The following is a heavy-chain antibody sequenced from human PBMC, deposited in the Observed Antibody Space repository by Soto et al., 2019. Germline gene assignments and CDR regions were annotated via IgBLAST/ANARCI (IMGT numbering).Heavy chain of an antibody. CDR2: ISGYNGDT. J-gene: IGHJ6*02. D-gene: IGHD2-8*01. V-gene: IGHV1-18*01. CDR3: AKNGQPPYYYYGLDV. CDR1: GYTFTSYG. Sequence: AASVKVSCKASGYTFTSYGISWVRQAPGQGLEWMGWISGYNGDTNYAQKFQGRVTMTIDTSTTTAYMELRSLTSDDTAVYYCAKNGQPPYYYYGLDVWGQGTTVTVSS.